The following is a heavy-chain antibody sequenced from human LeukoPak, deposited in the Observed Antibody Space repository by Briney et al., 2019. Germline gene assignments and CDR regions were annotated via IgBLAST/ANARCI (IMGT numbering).Heavy chain of an antibody. V-gene: IGHV4-38-2*01. CDR2: VYHSGST. Sequence: SETLSLTCDVSGDSITNGDYWAWIRQSPGKGLEWIGSVYHSGSTHYNPSLKSRLIISVDTSKNQFSLNLNTLTAADTAIYYCARNVSRADVVISANSPSNWFDPWGQEVLVTVSS. J-gene: IGHJ5*02. CDR1: GDSITNGDY. D-gene: IGHD2-2*01. CDR3: ARNVSRADVVISANSPSNWFDP.